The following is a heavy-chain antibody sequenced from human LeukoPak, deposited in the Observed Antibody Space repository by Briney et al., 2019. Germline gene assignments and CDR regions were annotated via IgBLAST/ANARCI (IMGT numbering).Heavy chain of an antibody. CDR3: ARDRGGGYYDFWSGYYQFDY. D-gene: IGHD3-3*01. J-gene: IGHJ4*02. Sequence: GASVKVSCKASGYTFTSYYMHWGGQAPGPGLGWMGIINPSGGITSSAKKFQGRVTTPNDMSTSTVYMELSSLRSEDTAVYYCARDRGGGYYDFWSGYYQFDYCGQGTLVTVSS. CDR1: GYTFTSYY. V-gene: IGHV1-46*01. CDR2: INPSGGIT.